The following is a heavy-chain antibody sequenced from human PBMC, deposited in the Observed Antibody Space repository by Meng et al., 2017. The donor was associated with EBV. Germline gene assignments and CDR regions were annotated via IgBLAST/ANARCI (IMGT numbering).Heavy chain of an antibody. CDR3: VRELVGGTFDY. D-gene: IGHD1/OR15-1a*01. J-gene: IGHJ4*02. CDR2: IIPAGGNT. Sequence: HVQLGESGAEVKKPGASVKVSCKASGYTFTSYYLHWVRQAPGQGLEWMGIIIPAGGNTNYAQKFRGRFTMTRDTSTSTVYMDLSILTSEDTAVYYCVRELVGGTFDYWGQGTLVTVSS. V-gene: IGHV1-46*01. CDR1: GYTFTSYY.